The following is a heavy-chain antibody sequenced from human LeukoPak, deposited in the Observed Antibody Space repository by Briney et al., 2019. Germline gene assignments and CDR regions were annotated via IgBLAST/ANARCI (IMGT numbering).Heavy chain of an antibody. CDR2: ISSSSSYI. CDR1: GFTFSSYS. D-gene: IGHD6-6*01. V-gene: IGHV3-21*01. J-gene: IGHJ3*02. Sequence: GGSLRLSCAASGFTFSSYSMNWVRQAPGKGLEWVSSISSSSSYIYYADSVKGRFTISRDNAKNSLYLQMNSLRAEDTAVYYCARDKGQLVPLGAFDIWGQGTMVTVSS. CDR3: ARDKGQLVPLGAFDI.